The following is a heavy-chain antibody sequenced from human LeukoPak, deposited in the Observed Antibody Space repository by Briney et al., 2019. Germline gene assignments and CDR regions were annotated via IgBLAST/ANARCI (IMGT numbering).Heavy chain of an antibody. Sequence: GRSLRLSCAASGFTFSSYGMHWVRQAPGKGLEWVAVIWYDGSNKYYADSVKGRFAISRDNSKNTLYLQMNSLRAEDTAVYYCARDAEVGTLFGVLSRYNWFDPWGQGALVTVSS. CDR2: IWYDGSNK. D-gene: IGHD3-3*01. V-gene: IGHV3-33*01. CDR1: GFTFSSYG. J-gene: IGHJ5*02. CDR3: ARDAEVGTLFGVLSRYNWFDP.